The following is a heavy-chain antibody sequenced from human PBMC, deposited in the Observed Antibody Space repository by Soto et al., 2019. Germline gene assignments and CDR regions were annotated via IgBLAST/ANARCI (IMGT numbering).Heavy chain of an antibody. CDR1: GGSVSSGSYY. D-gene: IGHD1-7*01. CDR3: ARTDNWNYGINWFDP. CDR2: IYYSGST. Sequence: QVQLQESGPGLVKPSETLSLTCTVSGGSVSSGSYYWSWIRQPPGKGLEWIGYIYYSGSTNYNPSLKSRVTISVDTSKNQFSPKLSSVTAADTAVYYCARTDNWNYGINWFDPWGQGTLVTVSS. J-gene: IGHJ5*02. V-gene: IGHV4-61*01.